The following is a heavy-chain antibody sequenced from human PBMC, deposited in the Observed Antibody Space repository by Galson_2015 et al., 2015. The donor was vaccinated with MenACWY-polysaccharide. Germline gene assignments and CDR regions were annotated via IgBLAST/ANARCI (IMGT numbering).Heavy chain of an antibody. CDR1: GFTFSSYW. CDR3: ATYGSGIN. D-gene: IGHD3-10*01. Sequence: SLRLSCAAPGFTFSSYWMHWVRQAPGKGLVWVSHINTDGSGTSYADSVKGRFTISRDNAKNTLYLQMNSLRAEDTAVYYCATYGSGINWGQGTLVTVSS. V-gene: IGHV3-74*01. CDR2: INTDGSGT. J-gene: IGHJ4*02.